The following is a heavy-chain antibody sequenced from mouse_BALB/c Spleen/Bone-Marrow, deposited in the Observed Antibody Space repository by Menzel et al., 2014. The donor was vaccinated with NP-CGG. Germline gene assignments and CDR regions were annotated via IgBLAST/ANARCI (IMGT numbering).Heavy chain of an antibody. V-gene: IGHV5-6-4*01. Sequence: DVMLVESGGGLVKPGGSLKLSCAASGFTFSSYTVSCVRQTPEKRLEWVATISRGGSYTYYPDSVKGRFTISRDNAKNTLYLQMSSLKSGDTAMYYCTRDGKGNYDYAMDYWGQGTSVTVSS. D-gene: IGHD2-1*01. J-gene: IGHJ4*01. CDR2: ISRGGSYT. CDR1: GFTFSSYT. CDR3: TRDGKGNYDYAMDY.